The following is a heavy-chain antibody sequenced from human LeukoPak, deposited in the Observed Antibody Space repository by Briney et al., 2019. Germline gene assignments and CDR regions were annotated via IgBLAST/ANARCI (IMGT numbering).Heavy chain of an antibody. Sequence: PGGSLRLSCAASGFTFSSYAMSWVRQAPGKGLEWVSAISGSGGSTYYADSVRGRFSFSRDNSKNTLYLQMISLRAEDTAIYYCAKEFVSRSSLTFDYWGQGTLVTVSS. V-gene: IGHV3-23*01. D-gene: IGHD2-2*01. J-gene: IGHJ4*02. CDR1: GFTFSSYA. CDR2: ISGSGGST. CDR3: AKEFVSRSSLTFDY.